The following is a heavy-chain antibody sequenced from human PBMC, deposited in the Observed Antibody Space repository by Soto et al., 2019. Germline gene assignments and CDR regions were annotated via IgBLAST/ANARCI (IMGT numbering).Heavy chain of an antibody. V-gene: IGHV3-21*01. J-gene: IGHJ6*03. CDR2: ISSSSSYI. CDR3: AREVDAFSGFDSGVTCYYYYMHV. Sequence: GGSLRLACAASGFTFSSYSMNWVRQAPGKGLEWVSSISSSSSYIYYADSVKGRFTISRDNAKNSLYLQMNSLRAEDTAVYYCAREVDAFSGFDSGVTCYYYYMHVWGKATTVTGSS. D-gene: IGHD5-12*01. CDR1: GFTFSSYS.